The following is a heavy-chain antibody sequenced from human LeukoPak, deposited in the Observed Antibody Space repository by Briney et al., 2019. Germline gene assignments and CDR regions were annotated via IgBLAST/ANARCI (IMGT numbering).Heavy chain of an antibody. J-gene: IGHJ4*02. CDR2: IYSTGST. D-gene: IGHD3-16*01. Sequence: SETLSLTCTVSGGSISSYYWNWIRQPPGKGLEWIGNIYSTGSTNYNPSLKSRVTISVDTSKNQFSLKLSSVTAADTAVYYCATLSDPQGGGYWGQGTLVTVSS. CDR1: GGSISSYY. CDR3: ATLSDPQGGGY. V-gene: IGHV4-59*01.